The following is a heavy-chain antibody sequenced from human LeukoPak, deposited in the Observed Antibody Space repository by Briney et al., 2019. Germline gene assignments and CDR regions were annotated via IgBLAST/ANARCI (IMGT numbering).Heavy chain of an antibody. CDR1: GFTFSSSW. CDR2: INGDGTIT. Sequence: GGSLRLSCAASGFTFSSSWMHWVRHAPGKGLGWVSRINGDGTITNYADSVKGRFTISRENAKNTLFLQMNSLRAEDTAVYYCAKDGAGYCSGGSCFLPPYYWGQGTLVTVSS. CDR3: AKDGAGYCSGGSCFLPPYY. V-gene: IGHV3-74*01. D-gene: IGHD2-15*01. J-gene: IGHJ4*02.